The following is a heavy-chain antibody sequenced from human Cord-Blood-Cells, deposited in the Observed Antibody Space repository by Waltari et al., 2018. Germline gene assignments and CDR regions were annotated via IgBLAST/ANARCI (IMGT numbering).Heavy chain of an antibody. J-gene: IGHJ4*02. Sequence: EVQLVESGGGLVKPGGSLRLSCAASGFTFSSYSMNWVRPAPGKGLEWVSSISSSSSYIYYADSVKGRFTISRDNAKNSLYLQMNSLRAEDTAVYYCARDPYEGVVVVVAATLDYWGQGTLVTVSS. CDR1: GFTFSSYS. D-gene: IGHD2-15*01. CDR3: ARDPYEGVVVVVAATLDY. CDR2: ISSSSSYI. V-gene: IGHV3-21*01.